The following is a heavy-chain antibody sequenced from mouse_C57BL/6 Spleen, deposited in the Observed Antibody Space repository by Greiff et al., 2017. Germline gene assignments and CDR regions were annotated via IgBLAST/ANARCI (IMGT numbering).Heavy chain of an antibody. CDR2: IDPSDSYT. CDR3: ARGSDYYGSSYLAWFAY. J-gene: IGHJ3*01. Sequence: QVQLQQPGAELVMPGASVKLSCKASGYTFTSYWMHWVKQRPGQGLEWIGEIDPSDSYTNYNQKFKGKSTLTVDKSSSTAYMQLSSLTSEDSAVYYCARGSDYYGSSYLAWFAYWGQGTLVTVS. V-gene: IGHV1-69*01. D-gene: IGHD1-1*01. CDR1: GYTFTSYW.